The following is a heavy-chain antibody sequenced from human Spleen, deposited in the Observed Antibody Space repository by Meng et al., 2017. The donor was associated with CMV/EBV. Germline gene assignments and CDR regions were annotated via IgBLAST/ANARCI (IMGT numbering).Heavy chain of an antibody. D-gene: IGHD3-16*01. J-gene: IGHJ6*02. Sequence: SETLSLTCTVSYGSITSYYWSWIRQPPGKGLEWIGYIYYSGSTNYNPSLKSRVTISVDTSKNQFSLKLSSVTAADTAVYYCARDRLGFGMDVWGQGTTVTVSS. CDR3: ARDRLGFGMDV. CDR2: IYYSGST. V-gene: IGHV4-59*01. CDR1: YGSITSYY.